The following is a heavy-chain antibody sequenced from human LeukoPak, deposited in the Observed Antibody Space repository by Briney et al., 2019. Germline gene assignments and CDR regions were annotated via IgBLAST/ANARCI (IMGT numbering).Heavy chain of an antibody. D-gene: IGHD6-19*01. V-gene: IGHV4-61*02. J-gene: IGHJ6*03. CDR1: GTSIRSGSYY. CDR2: MYIGGRT. CDR3: AREGIAVADTYYYYYMDV. Sequence: PSQTLSLTCTATGTSIRSGSYYWNWIRQAAGKGLEWIGRMYIGGRTTYNPSLKSRVTISLETTENQFSLRLRSVTAADTAVYYCAREGIAVADTYYYYYMDVWGKGTWVTVSS.